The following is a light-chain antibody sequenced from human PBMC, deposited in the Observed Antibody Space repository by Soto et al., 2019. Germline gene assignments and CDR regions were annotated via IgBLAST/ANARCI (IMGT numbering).Light chain of an antibody. J-gene: IGLJ2*01. CDR2: ETK. CDR1: TAAITSDNY. CDR3: LLFFSGAQPYVI. Sequence: QAVVTQEPSLTVSPGGTVTLTCASNTAAITSDNYPKWLQQIPGQAPTPLVYETKIRHSWTPARFSGSLLGGKAALTLSGVLPEDEADYYCLLFFSGAQPYVIFGGGTKLTVL. V-gene: IGLV7-43*01.